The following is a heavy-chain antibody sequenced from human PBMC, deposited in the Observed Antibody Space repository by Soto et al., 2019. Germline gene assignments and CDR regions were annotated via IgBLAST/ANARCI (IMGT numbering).Heavy chain of an antibody. CDR3: ARDYPRPKVTTPMDGMDV. D-gene: IGHD4-17*01. CDR2: INSDGSST. V-gene: IGHV3-74*01. J-gene: IGHJ6*02. Sequence: GGSLRLSCAASGFTFSSYWMHWVRQAPGKGLVWVSRINSDGSSTSYADSVKGRFTISRDNAKNTLYLRMNSLSAEDTAVYDGARDYPRPKVTTPMDGMDVWGQGTTVTVSS. CDR1: GFTFSSYW.